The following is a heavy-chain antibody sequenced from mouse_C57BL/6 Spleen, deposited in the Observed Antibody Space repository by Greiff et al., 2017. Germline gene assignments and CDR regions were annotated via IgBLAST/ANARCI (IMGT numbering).Heavy chain of an antibody. Sequence: VQVVESGAELARPGASVKLSCTASGYTFTSYGISWVKQRTGQGLEWIGEIYPRSGNTYYNEKFKGKATLTADKSSSTAYMELRSLTSEDSAVYFCAMGRGDYFDYWGQGTTLTVSS. CDR3: AMGRGDYFDY. D-gene: IGHD1-1*01. J-gene: IGHJ2*01. CDR2: IYPRSGNT. CDR1: GYTFTSYG. V-gene: IGHV1-81*01.